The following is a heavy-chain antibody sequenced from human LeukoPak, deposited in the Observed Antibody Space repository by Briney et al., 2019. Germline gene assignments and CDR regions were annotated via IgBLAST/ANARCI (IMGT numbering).Heavy chain of an antibody. V-gene: IGHV3-11*01. CDR2: ISNTGSSI. D-gene: IGHD7-27*01. J-gene: IGHJ4*02. Sequence: GGSLRLSCTAFGFTFSDYYMSWIRQAPGKGLEWLSHISNTGSSIYSADSVKGRFAISRDNAKKTLYLQLNNLRAEDTAVYYCARDRGNWGSVFWGQGTQVIVST. CDR3: ARDRGNWGSVF. CDR1: GFTFSDYY.